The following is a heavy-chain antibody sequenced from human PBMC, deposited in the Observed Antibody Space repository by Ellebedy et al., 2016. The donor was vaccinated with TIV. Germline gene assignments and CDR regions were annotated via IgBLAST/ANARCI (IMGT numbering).Heavy chain of an antibody. CDR2: INPNSGGT. J-gene: IGHJ3*02. V-gene: IGHV1-2*02. Sequence: AASVKVSCKASGYTFTGYYMHWVRQAPGQGLEWMGWINPNSGGTNYAQKFQGRVTMTRDTSISTAYMELSRLRSDDTAVYYCARDEDRIMITFGGVWVRAFDIWGQGTMVTVSS. CDR1: GYTFTGYY. CDR3: ARDEDRIMITFGGVWVRAFDI. D-gene: IGHD3-16*01.